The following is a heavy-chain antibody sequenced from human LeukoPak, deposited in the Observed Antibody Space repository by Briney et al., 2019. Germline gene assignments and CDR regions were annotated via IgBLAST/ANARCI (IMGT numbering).Heavy chain of an antibody. D-gene: IGHD4-23*01. V-gene: IGHV1-8*01. Sequence: ASVKVSCKASGHTFTSYDLNWVRQAAGRGLEWLGWMSPNTGKTGYAQKLQGRVTMTRDTSIDTAYMQLSSLSSEDTAIYYCARDYGANSGWFDPWGQGTLVTVSS. CDR3: ARDYGANSGWFDP. CDR1: GHTFTSYD. CDR2: MSPNTGKT. J-gene: IGHJ5*02.